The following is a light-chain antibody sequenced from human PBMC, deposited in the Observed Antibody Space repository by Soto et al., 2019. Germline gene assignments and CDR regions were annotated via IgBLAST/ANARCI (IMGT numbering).Light chain of an antibody. V-gene: IGKV1-39*01. CDR1: QHIGNY. Sequence: DVQMTQSPSSLWASIGDRGTIAGLASQHIGNYLTWYQQKPGEAPKVLLFAASSLRSGVPSRFSGSGYGTDFTLTINNLHPEDSATYYCQQTHAVPLTFGQGTRLEI. CDR3: QQTHAVPLT. J-gene: IGKJ5*01. CDR2: AAS.